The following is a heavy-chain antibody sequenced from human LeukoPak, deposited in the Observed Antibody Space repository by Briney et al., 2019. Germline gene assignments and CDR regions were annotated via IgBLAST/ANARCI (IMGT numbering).Heavy chain of an antibody. J-gene: IGHJ4*02. D-gene: IGHD3-22*01. Sequence: GGSLRLSCAASGFTFSSYAMHWVRQAPGKGLEWVAVISYDGSNKYYAGSVKGRFTISRDNSKNTLYLQMNSLRAEDTAVYYCARDFRQMYYYDSSGYSGGYYFDYWGQGTLVTVSS. CDR2: ISYDGSNK. V-gene: IGHV3-30-3*01. CDR1: GFTFSSYA. CDR3: ARDFRQMYYYDSSGYSGGYYFDY.